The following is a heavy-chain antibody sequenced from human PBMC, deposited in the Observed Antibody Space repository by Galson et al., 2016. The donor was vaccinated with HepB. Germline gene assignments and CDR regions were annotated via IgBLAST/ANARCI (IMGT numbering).Heavy chain of an antibody. CDR1: GFTFQNFA. Sequence: SLRLSCAASGFTFQNFAFYWVRQAPGKGLEWVAAISHDGGHTYFAESVKGRFTVSRDNSKGTLFVLMNNVRPEDTAVYYCARVAVSVPDDSWGQGTQVTVSS. D-gene: IGHD6-19*01. CDR3: ARVAVSVPDDS. J-gene: IGHJ4*02. V-gene: IGHV3-30-3*01. CDR2: ISHDGGHT.